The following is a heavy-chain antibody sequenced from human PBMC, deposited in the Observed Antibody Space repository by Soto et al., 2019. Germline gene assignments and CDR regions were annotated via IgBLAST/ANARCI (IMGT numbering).Heavy chain of an antibody. V-gene: IGHV1-2*04. Sequence: GASVKVSCKASGYTFTGYYMHWVRQAPGQGLEWMGWINPNSGGTNYAQKFQGWVTMTRDTSISTAYMELSRLRSDDTAVYYCARVNNWNYGPDAFDIWGQGTMDTVSS. CDR2: INPNSGGT. CDR3: ARVNNWNYGPDAFDI. J-gene: IGHJ3*02. D-gene: IGHD1-7*01. CDR1: GYTFTGYY.